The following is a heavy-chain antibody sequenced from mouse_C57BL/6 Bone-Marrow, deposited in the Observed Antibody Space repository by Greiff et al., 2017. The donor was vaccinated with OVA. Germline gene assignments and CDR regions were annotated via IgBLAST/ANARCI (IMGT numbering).Heavy chain of an antibody. CDR3: AREWGIYDYESSCAY. CDR2: IHPNSGST. D-gene: IGHD2-4*01. Sequence: QVQLQQPGAELVKPGASVKLSCKASGYTFTSYWMHWVKQRPGQGLEWIGMIHPNSGSTNYNEKFKSKATLTVDKSSSTAYMQLSSLTSEDSAVYYCAREWGIYDYESSCAYWGQGTLVTVSA. CDR1: GYTFTSYW. J-gene: IGHJ3*01. V-gene: IGHV1-64*01.